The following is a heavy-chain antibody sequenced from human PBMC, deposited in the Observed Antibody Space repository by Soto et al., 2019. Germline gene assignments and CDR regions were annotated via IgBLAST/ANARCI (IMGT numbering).Heavy chain of an antibody. CDR2: VGGSDTDK. D-gene: IGHD2-8*01. CDR1: GFTFSAYA. J-gene: IGHJ3*02. V-gene: IGHV3-23*01. CDR3: AKDATAVNGVWDPFDM. Sequence: EVQLLESGGGVVQPGGSLRLSCAASGFTFSAYAMSWVRQAPGKGLQWVSGVGGSDTDKHYADSVRGRFTVSRDNSKNTLYLQTTSLRVDDTAVYYCAKDATAVNGVWDPFDMWGQGTEVTVSS.